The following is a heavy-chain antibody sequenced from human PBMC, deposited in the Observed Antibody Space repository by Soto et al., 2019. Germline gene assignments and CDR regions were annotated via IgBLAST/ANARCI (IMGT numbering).Heavy chain of an antibody. CDR3: ARAVAVAGTYFDY. CDR2: IIPLFAAA. D-gene: IGHD6-19*01. CDR1: GGTFSSYP. J-gene: IGHJ4*02. Sequence: QVQLVQSGAEVKKPGSSVKVSCKASGGTFSSYPLNWVRQAPGQGLEWMGGIIPLFAAANYAQNFQGRVTITADESTSTAYMELSSLRSEDTAVYYCARAVAVAGTYFDYWGQGTLVTVSS. V-gene: IGHV1-69*12.